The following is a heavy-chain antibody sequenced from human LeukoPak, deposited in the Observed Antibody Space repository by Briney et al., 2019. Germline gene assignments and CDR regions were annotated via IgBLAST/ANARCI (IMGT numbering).Heavy chain of an antibody. CDR3: ATDFNKGFDP. CDR1: GFTFSNYN. J-gene: IGHJ5*02. Sequence: GGSLRLSCAASGFTFSNYNMNWVRQAPGKGLEGVSYISSSSGIIYYEDSVKVRFTISRDNAKNSLYLQMDSLRVEDTAVYYCATDFNKGFDPWGQGTLVTVSS. V-gene: IGHV3-48*04. D-gene: IGHD1/OR15-1a*01. CDR2: ISSSSGII.